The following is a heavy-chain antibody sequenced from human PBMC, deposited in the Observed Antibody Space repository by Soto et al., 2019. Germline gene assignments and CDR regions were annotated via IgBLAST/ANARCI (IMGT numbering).Heavy chain of an antibody. D-gene: IGHD6-19*01. J-gene: IGHJ1*01. V-gene: IGHV3-48*01. Sequence: PGVSLRLSCAASGFTFSSYSMNWVRQAPGKGLEWVSYISSSSNSIYYADSVKSRFTISRDNAKNSLHLQMNSLRAEDTAVYYCAKPLYLGYSSGWYPFAYFQHWGQGTLVTVSS. CDR3: AKPLYLGYSSGWYPFAYFQH. CDR1: GFTFSSYS. CDR2: ISSSSNSI.